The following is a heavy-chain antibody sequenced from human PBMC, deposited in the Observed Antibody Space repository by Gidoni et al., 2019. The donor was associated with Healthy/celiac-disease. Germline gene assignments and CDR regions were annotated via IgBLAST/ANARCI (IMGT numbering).Heavy chain of an antibody. Sequence: EVQLVESGGGLVQPGRSLRLSCTASGFTFGDYAMSWFRQAPGKGLEWVGFIRSKAYGGTTEYAASVKGRFTISRDDSKSIAYLQMNSLKTEDTAVYYCTRAPGRWLQLRGSDAFDIWGQGTMVTVSS. CDR1: GFTFGDYA. V-gene: IGHV3-49*03. CDR2: IRSKAYGGTT. J-gene: IGHJ3*02. CDR3: TRAPGRWLQLRGSDAFDI. D-gene: IGHD5-12*01.